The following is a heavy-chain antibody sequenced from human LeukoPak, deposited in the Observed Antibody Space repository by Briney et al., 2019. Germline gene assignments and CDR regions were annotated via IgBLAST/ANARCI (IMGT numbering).Heavy chain of an antibody. Sequence: PGGSLKLSCAASGFTLSSSWMHWVRQAPGKGLVWVSRINSDGSSTSYADSVKGRFTISRDNARNTVYMQMNSLRVEDTAVYYCARGIIGGGDYCGQGALVTVSS. CDR2: INSDGSST. V-gene: IGHV3-74*01. J-gene: IGHJ4*02. CDR3: ARGIIGGGDY. CDR1: GFTLSSSW. D-gene: IGHD3-16*01.